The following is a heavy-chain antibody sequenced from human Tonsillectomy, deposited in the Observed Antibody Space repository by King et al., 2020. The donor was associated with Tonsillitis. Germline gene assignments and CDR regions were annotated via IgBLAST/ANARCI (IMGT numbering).Heavy chain of an antibody. J-gene: IGHJ6*03. V-gene: IGHV2-70*15. CDR3: ARMLDGSGEDYYHMDV. Sequence: QVTLKESGPALVKPTQTLTLTCTFSGFSLSTSGMCVSWIRQPPGKALEWLARIDWDDDKYYSVSLKTRLTISKDTSKKQVVLKMTNMDTVDTATYYCARMLDGSGEDYYHMDVWGKGTTVTVSS. CDR1: GFSLSTSGMC. D-gene: IGHD3-10*01. CDR2: IDWDDDK.